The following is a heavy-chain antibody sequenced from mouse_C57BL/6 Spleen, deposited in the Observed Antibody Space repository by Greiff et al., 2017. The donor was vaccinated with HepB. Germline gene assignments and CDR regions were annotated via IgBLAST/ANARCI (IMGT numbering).Heavy chain of an antibody. CDR1: GYTFTSYW. D-gene: IGHD1-1*01. V-gene: IGHV1-50*01. J-gene: IGHJ2*01. CDR3: ARVVATDD. CDR2: IDPSDSYT. Sequence: QVQLQQPGAELVKPGASVKLSCKASGYTFTSYWMQWVKQRPGQGLEWIGEIDPSDSYTNYNQKFKGKATLTVDTSSSTAYMQLSSLTSEDSAVYYCARVVATDDWGQGTTLTVSS.